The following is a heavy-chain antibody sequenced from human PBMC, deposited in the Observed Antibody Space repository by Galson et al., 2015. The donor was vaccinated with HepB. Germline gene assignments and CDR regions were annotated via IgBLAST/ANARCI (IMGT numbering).Heavy chain of an antibody. J-gene: IGHJ6*03. CDR2: ISAYNRNT. CDR3: ARDHDSASYLPLYYSSYMDV. CDR1: GYIFTSYG. V-gene: IGHV1-18*01. Sequence: SVKVSCKASGYIFTSYGISWVRQAPGKGLQWMGWISAYNRNTNYTQKLQGRVTMTTDTSTSTAYMERRSLRSDDTAVYYCARDHDSASYLPLYYSSYMDVCGKVTTVSVS. D-gene: IGHD1-26*01.